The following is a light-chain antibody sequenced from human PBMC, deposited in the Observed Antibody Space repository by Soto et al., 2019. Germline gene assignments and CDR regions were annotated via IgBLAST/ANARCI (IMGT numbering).Light chain of an antibody. V-gene: IGKV1-5*03. CDR1: QSINKW. CDR2: QAS. J-gene: IGKJ1*01. Sequence: DIKMTQSPSTLSASPGDRVIITCRASQSINKWLAWHQQRPGEAPKLLIYQASHLQSGVPSRFSGSGSETEFSLTISSLQPADFATYYCQHYSHYPWTFGQGTKVEIK. CDR3: QHYSHYPWT.